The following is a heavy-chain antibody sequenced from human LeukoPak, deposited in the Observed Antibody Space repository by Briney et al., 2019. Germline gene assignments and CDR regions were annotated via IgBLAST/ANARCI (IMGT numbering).Heavy chain of an antibody. Sequence: SQTLSLTCTVSGGTISSYYWSWIRQPPRKGLERIGYIYYSGSNNYNPSLKSRVTISLDSSKNHISLKLSSVTAADAAVYYCARHTTVVPPHYFDYWGQGTLVIVSS. CDR1: GGTISSYY. D-gene: IGHD4-23*01. V-gene: IGHV4-59*08. CDR2: IYYSGSN. J-gene: IGHJ4*02. CDR3: ARHTTVVPPHYFDY.